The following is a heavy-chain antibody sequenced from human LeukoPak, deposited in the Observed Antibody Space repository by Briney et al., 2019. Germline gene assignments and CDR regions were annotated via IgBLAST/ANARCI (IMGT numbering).Heavy chain of an antibody. CDR3: LRGIRSSGMNASGYYRYHYKGLDV. J-gene: IGHJ6*02. D-gene: IGHD5-12*01. CDR1: GRSLNGYY. V-gene: IGHV4-34*01. Sequence: SSDTLSLTCAVWGRSLNGYYWLWLRQSPGKGLEGFGEVIHNQSININPSLMSRLPISVDTSKNQFSLGLRTVTPADTAQCLVLRGIRSSGMNASGYYRYHYKGLDVWGQGTPVTVSS. CDR2: VIHNQSI.